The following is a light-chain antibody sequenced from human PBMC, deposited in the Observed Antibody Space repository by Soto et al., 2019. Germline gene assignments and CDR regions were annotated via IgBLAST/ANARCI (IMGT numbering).Light chain of an antibody. CDR3: CSDAGSYTLV. J-gene: IGLJ2*01. CDR1: SSDVGGYNY. CDR2: DVS. V-gene: IGLV2-11*01. Sequence: QSALTQPRSVSGSPGQSVTISCTGTSSDVGGYNYVSWYQQHPGKAPRLMIYDVSKRRSGVPDRFSGSKSGNTASLTISGLQAEDEADYYCCSDAGSYTLVFGGGTKLTVL.